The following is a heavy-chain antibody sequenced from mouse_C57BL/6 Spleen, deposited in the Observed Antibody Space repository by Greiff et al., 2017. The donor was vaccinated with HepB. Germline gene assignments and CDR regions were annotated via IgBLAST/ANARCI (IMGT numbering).Heavy chain of an antibody. Sequence: QVQLQQSGAELVKPGASVKLSCKASGYTFTSYWMHWVKQRPGQGLEWIGMIHPNSGSTNYNEKFKSKATLTVDKSSSTAYMQLSSLTSEDSAVYYCARSNWSYWYFDVWGTGTTVTVSS. V-gene: IGHV1-64*01. CDR1: GYTFTSYW. CDR3: ARSNWSYWYFDV. D-gene: IGHD4-1*01. J-gene: IGHJ1*03. CDR2: IHPNSGST.